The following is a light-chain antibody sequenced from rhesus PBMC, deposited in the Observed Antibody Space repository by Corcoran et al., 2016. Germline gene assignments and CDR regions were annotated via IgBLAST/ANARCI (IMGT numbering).Light chain of an antibody. Sequence: DIQMTQSPSSLSASVGDRVTITCQASQGISSWLAWYQQKPGKAPKLLIYAASSLQSGVPSRFRGSASGTDFTLTISSLQPEEFATYYCQQYYGYPWTFGRGTKVEIK. CDR3: QQYYGYPWT. CDR1: QGISSW. V-gene: IGKV1-19*01. J-gene: IGKJ1*01. CDR2: AAS.